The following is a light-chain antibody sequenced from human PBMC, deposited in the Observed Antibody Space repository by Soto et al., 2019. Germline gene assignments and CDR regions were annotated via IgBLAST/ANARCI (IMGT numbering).Light chain of an antibody. CDR1: QSVSSSY. Sequence: EIVLTQSPGTLSLSPGERAILSCRASQSVSSSYLAWYQQKPGQAPRLLIYGASTRATGIPDRFSGSGSGTDFTLTISRLEPEDFAVYYCQQYGSSPLFTFGPGTKVEIK. CDR2: GAS. CDR3: QQYGSSPLFT. J-gene: IGKJ3*01. V-gene: IGKV3-20*01.